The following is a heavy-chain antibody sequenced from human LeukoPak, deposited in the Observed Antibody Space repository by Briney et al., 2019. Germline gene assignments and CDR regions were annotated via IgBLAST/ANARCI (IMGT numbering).Heavy chain of an antibody. J-gene: IGHJ4*02. CDR1: GFTVSSNY. CDR2: IYSGGST. V-gene: IGHV3-53*01. D-gene: IGHD4-17*01. CDR3: ARLIDYGDYRC. Sequence: PGGSLRLSCAASGFTVSSNYMSWVRQAPGKGLEWVSVIYSGGSTYYADSVKGRFTISRDNSKNTLYLQMNSLRAEDTAVYYCARLIDYGDYRCWGQGTLVTVSS.